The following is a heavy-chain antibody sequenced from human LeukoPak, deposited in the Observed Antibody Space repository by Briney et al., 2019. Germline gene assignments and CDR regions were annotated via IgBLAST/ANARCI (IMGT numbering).Heavy chain of an antibody. V-gene: IGHV4-39*01. CDR2: VYYSGST. CDR1: GGSISSSSYY. Sequence: PSETLSLTCTVSGGSISSSSYYWGWIRQPPGKGLEWIGSVYYSGSTYYNPSLKSRVTISVDTSKNQFSLKLSSVTAADTAVYYCARHFPYYYYYYYMDVWGNGTTVTISS. CDR3: ARHFPYYYYYYYMDV. J-gene: IGHJ6*03.